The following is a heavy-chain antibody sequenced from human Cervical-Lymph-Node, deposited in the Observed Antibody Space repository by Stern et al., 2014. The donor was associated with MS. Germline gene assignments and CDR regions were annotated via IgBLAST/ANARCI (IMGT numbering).Heavy chain of an antibody. CDR3: ARRPQPHRPSSWFDP. Sequence: QVTLKESGPTLVKPTQTLTLTCTFSGFSLSTSGVGVGWIRQPPGKALEWLANIYWDDDKTYSPSLKSRLTITKDTSKNQVVLTMTNMDPLDTATYYCARRPQPHRPSSWFDPWGQGTLVTVSS. CDR2: IYWDDDK. CDR1: GFSLSTSGVG. V-gene: IGHV2-5*02. D-gene: IGHD2-2*01. J-gene: IGHJ5*02.